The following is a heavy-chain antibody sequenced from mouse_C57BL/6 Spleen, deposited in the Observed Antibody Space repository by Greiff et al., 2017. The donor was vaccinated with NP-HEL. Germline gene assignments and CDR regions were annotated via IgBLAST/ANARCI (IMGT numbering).Heavy chain of an antibody. V-gene: IGHV3-6*01. CDR2: ISYDGSN. Sequence: EVKLMESGPGLVKPSQSLSLTCSVTGYSITSGYYWNWIRQVPGNKLEWMGYISYDGSNNYNPSLKNRISITRDTSKNQFFLKLNSVTTEDTTTYNCARRGGKKGFAYWGQGTLVTVSA. CDR3: ARRGGKKGFAY. D-gene: IGHD2-1*01. J-gene: IGHJ3*01. CDR1: GYSITSGYY.